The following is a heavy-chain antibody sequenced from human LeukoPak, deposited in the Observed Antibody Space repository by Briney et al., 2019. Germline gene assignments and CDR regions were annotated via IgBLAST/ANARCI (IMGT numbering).Heavy chain of an antibody. J-gene: IGHJ6*03. V-gene: IGHV3-74*01. CDR2: INSDGSST. CDR3: ARGTGCGGGSCPMSHYYYHYYMDV. CDR1: GFTFSNYW. D-gene: IGHD2-15*01. Sequence: GGSLRLSCAASGFTFSNYWMHWVRQAPGKGLVWVSRINSDGSSTSYADSVKGRFTISRDNAKNTLYLQMNSLRAEDTAVYYCARGTGCGGGSCPMSHYYYHYYMDVWGKGTTVTVSS.